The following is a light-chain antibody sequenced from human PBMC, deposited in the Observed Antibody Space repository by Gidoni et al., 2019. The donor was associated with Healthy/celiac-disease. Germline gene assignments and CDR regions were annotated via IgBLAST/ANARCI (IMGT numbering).Light chain of an antibody. V-gene: IGKV3-20*01. J-gene: IGKJ1*01. CDR1: QSVSSSY. Sequence: EIVLTQSPGTLSLSPGERPTLSCRASQSVSSSYLAWYQQKPGQAPRLLIYGASSRATGIPDRFSGSGSGTDFTLTISRLEPEDFAVYYCQQYGSSPPETFGQXTKVEIK. CDR3: QQYGSSPPET. CDR2: GAS.